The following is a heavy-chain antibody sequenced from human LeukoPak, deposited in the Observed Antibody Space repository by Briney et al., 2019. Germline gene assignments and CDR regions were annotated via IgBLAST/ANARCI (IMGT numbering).Heavy chain of an antibody. D-gene: IGHD3-10*01. J-gene: IGHJ5*02. V-gene: IGHV1-69*06. CDR3: ARVYGPQEEFDP. Sequence: ASVKVSCKASGGTFSSHAISWVRQATGQGLEWMGGIIPIFGTANYAQKFQGRVTITADKSTSTAYMELSSLRSEDTAVYYCARVYGPQEEFDPWGQGTLVTVSS. CDR1: GGTFSSHA. CDR2: IIPIFGTA.